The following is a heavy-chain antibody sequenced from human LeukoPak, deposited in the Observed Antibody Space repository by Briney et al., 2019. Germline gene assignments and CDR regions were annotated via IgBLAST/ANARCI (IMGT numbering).Heavy chain of an antibody. CDR3: AKGGYCSSTSCYFYYYYYMDV. CDR2: ISTSGGST. D-gene: IGHD2-2*01. Sequence: GALRLSCAASEFTFSNYGMTWVRQAPGKGLEWVSSISTSGGSTYYADSVKGRFTISRDNSKNTLYLQMNSLRAEDTAVYYCAKGGYCSSTSCYFYYYYYMDVWGKGTTVTVSS. CDR1: EFTFSNYG. V-gene: IGHV3-23*01. J-gene: IGHJ6*03.